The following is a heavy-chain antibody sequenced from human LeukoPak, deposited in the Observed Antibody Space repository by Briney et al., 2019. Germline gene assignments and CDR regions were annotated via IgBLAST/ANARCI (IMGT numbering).Heavy chain of an antibody. V-gene: IGHV1-2*02. CDR2: INSNSGGT. D-gene: IGHD6-19*01. J-gene: IGHJ4*02. CDR3: ARGGSGLIY. Sequence: ASVKVSCKASGYSFTAYYIHWVRQAPGQVLEWMGWINSNSGGTNYAQKSQGRVTMNRDTSISTAYMELSSLRFDDTAVYYCARGGSGLIYWGQGTPVTVSS. CDR1: GYSFTAYY.